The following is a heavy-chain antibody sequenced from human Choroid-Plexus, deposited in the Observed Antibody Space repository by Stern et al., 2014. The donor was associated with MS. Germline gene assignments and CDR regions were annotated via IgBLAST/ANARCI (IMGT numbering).Heavy chain of an antibody. D-gene: IGHD3-3*01. CDR3: ARDQRGITIFGVVTDYYYLGMDV. CDR1: GYIFTGNY. CDR2: INPTHGGT. Sequence: QVQLVQSGAEVKKPGASVKVSCKTSGYIFTGNYIHWVRQAPGQGLERMAWINPTHGGTKYAQKFQGRVTMSRDTSISTAYVELSSLTSDDTAVYYCARDQRGITIFGVVTDYYYLGMDVWGQGTTVTVSS. V-gene: IGHV1-2*02. J-gene: IGHJ6*02.